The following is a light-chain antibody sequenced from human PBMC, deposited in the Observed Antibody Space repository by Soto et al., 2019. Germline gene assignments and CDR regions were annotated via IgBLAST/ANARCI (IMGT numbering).Light chain of an antibody. CDR1: QSISIW. J-gene: IGKJ4*01. V-gene: IGKV1-5*01. Sequence: DVQMTQSPSTLSASVGDRATITCRASQSISIWLAWYQQRPGKAPKLLIYDASNLASGVPSRFSGSGSGTEFTLTISSLQHDDSATYYCQQYDSLTLAFGGGTKVEIK. CDR2: DAS. CDR3: QQYDSLTLA.